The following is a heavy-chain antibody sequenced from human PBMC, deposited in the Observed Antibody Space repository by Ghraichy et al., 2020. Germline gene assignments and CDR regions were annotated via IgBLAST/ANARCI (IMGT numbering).Heavy chain of an antibody. J-gene: IGHJ5*01. CDR1: GGSFSGYY. D-gene: IGHD3-16*01. Sequence: ESLNISCAVYGGSFSGYYWSWIRQPPGKGLEWIGEINNSGTTNYNPSLKSRVTISVDTSKNQFSLKVNSVTAADTAVYYWASIWLGGNWFDPWGQGTLVTVSS. CDR2: INNSGTT. V-gene: IGHV4-34*01. CDR3: ASIWLGGNWFDP.